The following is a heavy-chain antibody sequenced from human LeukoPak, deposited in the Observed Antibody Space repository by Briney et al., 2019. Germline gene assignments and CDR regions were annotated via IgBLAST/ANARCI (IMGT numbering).Heavy chain of an antibody. CDR3: ARSPIVGASYYFDY. J-gene: IGHJ4*02. Sequence: TLSLTCTVSGGSISSGGYYWSWIRQHPGKGLEWIGYIYYSGSTYYNPSLKSRVTISVDTSKNQFSLKLSSVTAADTAVYYCARSPIVGASYYFDYWGQGTLVTVSS. D-gene: IGHD1-26*01. V-gene: IGHV4-31*03. CDR2: IYYSGST. CDR1: GGSISSGGYY.